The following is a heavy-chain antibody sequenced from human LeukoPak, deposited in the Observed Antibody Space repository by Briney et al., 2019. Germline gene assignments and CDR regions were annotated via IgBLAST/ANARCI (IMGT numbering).Heavy chain of an antibody. CDR3: AKARGSEIAAATNY. J-gene: IGHJ4*02. D-gene: IGHD6-13*01. Sequence: GGSLRLSCAASGFTFSSYAMSWVRQAPGKGLEWVSVISGSGASTYYADSVKGRFTISRDNSNNTMYLQMNSLRAEDTAVYYCAKARGSEIAAATNYWGQGALVTASS. CDR2: ISGSGAST. CDR1: GFTFSSYA. V-gene: IGHV3-23*01.